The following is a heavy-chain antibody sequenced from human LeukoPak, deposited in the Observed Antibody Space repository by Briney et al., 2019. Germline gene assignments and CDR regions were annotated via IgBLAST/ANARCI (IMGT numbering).Heavy chain of an antibody. D-gene: IGHD3-22*01. CDR2: INSDGIST. CDR3: AKGMYYYDSSGYRFFDY. CDR1: RFTFSRYW. V-gene: IGHV3-74*01. Sequence: GGSLRLSCAASRFTFSRYWMHWVRQAPGKGLVWVSRINSDGISTSYADSVKGRFTISRDNAKNTLYLQVNSLRAEGTAVYYCAKGMYYYDSSGYRFFDYWGQGTLVTVSS. J-gene: IGHJ4*02.